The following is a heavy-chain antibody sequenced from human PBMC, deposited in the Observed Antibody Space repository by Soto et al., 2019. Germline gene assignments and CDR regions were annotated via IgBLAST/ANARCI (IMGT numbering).Heavy chain of an antibody. Sequence: GGSLRLSCAASGFTFSSYWMSWVRQAPGKGLEWVANIKQDGSEKYYVDSMKGRFTISRDNAKNSLYLQMNSLRAEDTAVYYCAREWYYDFWSGYYPIGVVRNYYYYYGMDVWGQGATVPVSS. CDR2: IKQDGSEK. V-gene: IGHV3-7*01. CDR3: AREWYYDFWSGYYPIGVVRNYYYYYGMDV. D-gene: IGHD3-3*01. J-gene: IGHJ6*02. CDR1: GFTFSSYW.